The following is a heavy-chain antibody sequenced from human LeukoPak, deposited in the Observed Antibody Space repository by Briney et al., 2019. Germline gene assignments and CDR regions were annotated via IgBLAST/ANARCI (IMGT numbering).Heavy chain of an antibody. CDR2: IIPIFGTA. V-gene: IGHV1-69*01. D-gene: IGHD6-19*01. Sequence: ASVTVSCTASGGTFTIYAISWVRQAPAQGLEWMGGIIPIFGTANYAQKFQGRVTITADESTSTAYMELSSLRSEDTAVYYCARESGSGWQGADYWGQGTLVTVSS. CDR3: ARESGSGWQGADY. CDR1: GGTFTIYA. J-gene: IGHJ4*02.